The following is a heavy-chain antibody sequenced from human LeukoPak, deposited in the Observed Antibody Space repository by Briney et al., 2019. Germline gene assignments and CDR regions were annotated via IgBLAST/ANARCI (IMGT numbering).Heavy chain of an antibody. CDR2: ISYDGSNK. CDR3: AREESSGWCGTGPFDY. Sequence: GGSLRLSCAASGFTFSSYAMHWVRQAPGKGLEWVAVISYDGSNKYYADSVKGRFTISRDNSKNTLYLQMNSLRAEDTAVYYCAREESSGWCGTGPFDYWGQGTLVTVSS. V-gene: IGHV3-30-3*01. D-gene: IGHD6-19*01. J-gene: IGHJ4*02. CDR1: GFTFSSYA.